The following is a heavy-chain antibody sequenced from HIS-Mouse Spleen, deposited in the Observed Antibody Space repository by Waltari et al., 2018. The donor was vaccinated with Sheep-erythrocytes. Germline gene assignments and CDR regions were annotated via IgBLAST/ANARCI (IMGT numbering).Heavy chain of an antibody. D-gene: IGHD3-10*01. V-gene: IGHV1-2*02. CDR2: INPNSGGT. Sequence: QVQLVQSGAEVKKPGASVTVSCKASGYAFTGYYLHWVRQAPGQGLEWMGWINPNSGGTNYAQKFQGRVTMTRDTSISTAYMELSRLRSDDTAVYYCASGVIPYGSGSYFLDYWGQGTLVTVSS. CDR3: ASGVIPYGSGSYFLDY. J-gene: IGHJ4*02. CDR1: GYAFTGYY.